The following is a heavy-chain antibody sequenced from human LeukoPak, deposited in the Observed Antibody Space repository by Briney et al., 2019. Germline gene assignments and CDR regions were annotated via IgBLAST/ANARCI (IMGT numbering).Heavy chain of an antibody. V-gene: IGHV1-18*01. D-gene: IGHD3-22*01. CDR2: ISAYNGNT. J-gene: IGHJ1*01. Sequence: ASVKVSCKASGYTFTSYGIRWLRQAPGRGLAWMGWISAYNGNTNYAQKLQGSVTMTTDTSTSTAYMELRSLRSDDTAVYYCARSYYYDSSGYYYSPGYFQHWGQGTLVTVSS. CDR3: ARSYYYDSSGYYYSPGYFQH. CDR1: GYTFTSYG.